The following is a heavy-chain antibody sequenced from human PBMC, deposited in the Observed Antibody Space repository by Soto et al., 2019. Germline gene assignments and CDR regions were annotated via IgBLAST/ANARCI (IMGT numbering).Heavy chain of an antibody. V-gene: IGHV4-31*03. CDR1: GGSISSGCYY. CDR2: IYYSGST. J-gene: IGHJ4*02. D-gene: IGHD3-22*01. Sequence: SETLSLTCTVSGGSISSGCYYWSWIRQHPGKGLEWIGYIYYSGSTYYNPSLKSRVTISVDTSKNQFSLKLSSVTAADTAVYYCARVRFYYDSSRYAEERKPRTDFDYWGQGTLVTVSS. CDR3: ARVRFYYDSSRYAEERKPRTDFDY.